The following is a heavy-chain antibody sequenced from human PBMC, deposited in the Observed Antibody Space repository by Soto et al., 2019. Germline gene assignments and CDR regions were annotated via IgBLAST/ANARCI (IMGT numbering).Heavy chain of an antibody. Sequence: SETLSLTCAVYGGSFSGYYWSWIRQPPGKGLEWIGEINHSGSTNYNPSLKSRVTISVDKSKNQFSLKLSSVTAADTAVYYCARGTNSGYDAKIFDYWGQGTLVTVSS. V-gene: IGHV4-34*01. CDR1: GGSFSGYY. D-gene: IGHD5-12*01. CDR2: INHSGST. CDR3: ARGTNSGYDAKIFDY. J-gene: IGHJ4*02.